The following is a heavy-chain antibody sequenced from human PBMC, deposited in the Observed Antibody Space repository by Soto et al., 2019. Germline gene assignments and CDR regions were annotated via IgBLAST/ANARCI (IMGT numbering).Heavy chain of an antibody. V-gene: IGHV6-1*01. D-gene: IGHD3-3*01. Sequence: SQTLSLTCAISGDSVSSNSAAWNWIRQSPSRGLEWLGRTYYRSKWYNDYAVSVKSRITINPDTSKNQFSLQLNSVTPEDTAVYYCVGGTGEGVRVVIIKYYYYGMDVWGQGTTVTVSS. CDR3: VGGTGEGVRVVIIKYYYYGMDV. J-gene: IGHJ6*02. CDR1: GDSVSSNSAA. CDR2: TYYRSKWYN.